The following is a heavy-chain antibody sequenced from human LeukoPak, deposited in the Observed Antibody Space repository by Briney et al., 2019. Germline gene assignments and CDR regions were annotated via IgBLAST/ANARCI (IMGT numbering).Heavy chain of an antibody. CDR1: GFTFSSYW. Sequence: GGSLRLSCAASGFTFSSYWMHWVRQAPGKGLVWVSRINSDGSSTSYADSVKGRFTISRGNAKNTLYLQMNSLRAEDTAVYYCARVRGTLLLGWFDPWGQGTLVTVSS. CDR3: ARVRGTLLLGWFDP. V-gene: IGHV3-74*01. J-gene: IGHJ5*02. D-gene: IGHD2/OR15-2a*01. CDR2: INSDGSST.